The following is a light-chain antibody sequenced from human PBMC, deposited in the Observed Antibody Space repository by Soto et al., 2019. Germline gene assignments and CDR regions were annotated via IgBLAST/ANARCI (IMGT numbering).Light chain of an antibody. Sequence: QPVLTQSSSASASLGSSVKLTCTLSSGHSSYSIAWHQQQPGKATRYLMKLEGSGSYNKGSGVPDRFSGSSSGADRYLTIANLEFEDEADYYCETWDSNTHVFGTGTKLTVL. CDR2: LEGSGSY. CDR1: SGHSSYS. V-gene: IGLV4-60*02. CDR3: ETWDSNTHV. J-gene: IGLJ1*01.